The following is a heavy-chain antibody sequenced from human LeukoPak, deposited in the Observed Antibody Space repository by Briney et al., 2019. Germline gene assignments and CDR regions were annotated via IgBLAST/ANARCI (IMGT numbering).Heavy chain of an antibody. CDR1: GGSISSSSYY. CDR3: ARVAAAGTWWFDP. CDR2: IYTSGST. V-gene: IGHV4-61*02. Sequence: PSETLSLTCTVSGGSISSSSYYWSWIRQPAGKGLEWIGRIYTSGSTNYNPSLKSRVTMSVDTSKNQFSLKLSSVTAADTAVYYCARVAAAGTWWFDPWGQGTLVTVSS. J-gene: IGHJ5*02. D-gene: IGHD6-13*01.